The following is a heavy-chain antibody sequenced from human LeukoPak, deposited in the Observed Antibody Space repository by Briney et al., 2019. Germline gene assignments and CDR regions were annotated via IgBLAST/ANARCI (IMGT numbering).Heavy chain of an antibody. Sequence: SETLSLTCTVSGGSISSYYWSWIRQPPGKGLEWIGYIYYSGSTNYNPSLKSRVTISVDTSKNQFSLKLSSVTAADTAVYYCARGPYCSSTSCYGGPTFDYWGQGTLVTVSS. D-gene: IGHD2-2*01. J-gene: IGHJ4*02. CDR3: ARGPYCSSTSCYGGPTFDY. V-gene: IGHV4-59*01. CDR2: IYYSGST. CDR1: GGSISSYY.